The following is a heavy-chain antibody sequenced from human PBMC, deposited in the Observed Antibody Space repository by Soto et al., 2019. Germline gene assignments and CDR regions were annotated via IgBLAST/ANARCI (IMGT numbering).Heavy chain of an antibody. V-gene: IGHV1-18*01. D-gene: IGHD4-17*01. Sequence: QGQLVQSGAEVKKPGASVKVSCKASGYTFTSYGISWVRQAPGQGLERMGWISAYNGNTNYAQQLQGRVTMTTDTSTSTAYMELRRLRPDDTAVYYCARGVNDYGEYPNWYFDLWGRGTLVTVSS. CDR2: ISAYNGNT. CDR1: GYTFTSYG. J-gene: IGHJ2*01. CDR3: ARGVNDYGEYPNWYFDL.